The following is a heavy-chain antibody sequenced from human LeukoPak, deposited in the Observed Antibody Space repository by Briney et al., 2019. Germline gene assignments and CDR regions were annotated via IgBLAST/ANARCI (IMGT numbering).Heavy chain of an antibody. D-gene: IGHD4-17*01. CDR1: GFTFSTYS. CDR3: AKDINLRFYYYYYMDV. V-gene: IGHV3-23*01. CDR2: IRGGSEYT. J-gene: IGHJ6*03. Sequence: GGSLRLSCRASGFTFSTYSMNWVRQAPGKGLEWVSVIRGGSEYTYYADSVKGRFTISRDNSKNTLYLQMNSLRVEDTAIYYCAKDINLRFYYYYYMDVWGKGTTVTVSS.